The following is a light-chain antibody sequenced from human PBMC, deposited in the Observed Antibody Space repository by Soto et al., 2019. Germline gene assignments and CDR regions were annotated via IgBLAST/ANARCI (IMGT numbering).Light chain of an antibody. CDR2: AAS. CDR1: QSISNY. J-gene: IGKJ5*01. V-gene: IGKV1-39*01. CDR3: QQRSNWIT. Sequence: DIQMTQYPSSLSAFVGDRVTITCRASQSISNYLNWYQQKPGKAPKLLIYAASSLQSGVPSRFSGSGSGTDFNFTISSLEPEDFAVYYCQQRSNWITFGQGTRLEI.